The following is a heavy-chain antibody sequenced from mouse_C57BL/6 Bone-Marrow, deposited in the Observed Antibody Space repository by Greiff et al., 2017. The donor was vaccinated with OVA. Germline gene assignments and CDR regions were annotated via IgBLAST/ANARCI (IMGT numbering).Heavy chain of an antibody. CDR1: GYSITSGYY. D-gene: IGHD1-1*01. J-gene: IGHJ2*01. CDR3: TNYRGTYFDY. CDR2: LRSDGSN. Sequence: EVKLQESGPGLVKPSQSLSLTCSVTGYSITSGYYWNWIRQFPGNNLEWMGYLRSDGSNHYNPSLKNRISITRDTSKTQYLLKLNSVTTEDAATYYGTNYRGTYFDYWGQGTTLTVSS. V-gene: IGHV3-6*01.